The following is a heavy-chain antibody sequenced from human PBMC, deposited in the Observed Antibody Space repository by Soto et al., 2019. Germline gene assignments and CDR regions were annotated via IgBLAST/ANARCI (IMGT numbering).Heavy chain of an antibody. CDR2: ISSSSSYI. D-gene: IGHD3-16*01. Sequence: EVQLVESGGGLVQPGGSLRLSCAASGFTFSSYEMNWVRQAPGKGLEWVSYISSSSSYIYYADSVKGRFTISRDNAKNSLYLQMNSLRAEDTAVYYCASYYDYVWGSSYYYGMDVWGQGTTVTVSS. V-gene: IGHV3-48*03. CDR3: ASYYDYVWGSSYYYGMDV. J-gene: IGHJ6*02. CDR1: GFTFSSYE.